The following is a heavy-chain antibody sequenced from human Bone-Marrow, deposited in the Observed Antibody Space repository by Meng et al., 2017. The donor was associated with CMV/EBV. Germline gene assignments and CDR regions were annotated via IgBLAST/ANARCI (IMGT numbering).Heavy chain of an antibody. Sequence: ASVKVSCKASGYTFTSYDINWVRQATGQGLEWMGWMNPNSGNTGYAQKFQGRVTMTRNTSISTAYMELSSLRSEDTAVYYCARGGLEGSSWYFGYYYYGMDVWGQGTTVTVYS. CDR2: MNPNSGNT. CDR1: GYTFTSYD. CDR3: ARGGLEGSSWYFGYYYYGMDV. D-gene: IGHD6-13*01. J-gene: IGHJ6*01. V-gene: IGHV1-8*01.